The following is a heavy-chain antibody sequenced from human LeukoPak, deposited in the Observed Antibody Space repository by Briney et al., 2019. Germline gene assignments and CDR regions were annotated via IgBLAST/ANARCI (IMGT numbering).Heavy chain of an antibody. V-gene: IGHV3-7*01. CDR3: ARDRCTSTSCFFDY. Sequence: GGSLRLSCAASGFTFSSYWMTWVRQAPGKGLEWVANIKQDGSEKYYVDSVKGRFTISRDSAKNSLYLQMNSLRAEDTAVHYCARDRCTSTSCFFDYWGQGTLVTVSS. CDR1: GFTFSSYW. CDR2: IKQDGSEK. D-gene: IGHD2-2*01. J-gene: IGHJ4*02.